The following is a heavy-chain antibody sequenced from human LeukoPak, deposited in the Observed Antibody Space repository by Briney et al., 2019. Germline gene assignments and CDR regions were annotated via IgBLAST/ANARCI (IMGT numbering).Heavy chain of an antibody. D-gene: IGHD6-13*01. V-gene: IGHV4-39*07. J-gene: IGHJ4*02. CDR2: IYYSEST. CDR1: GGSISSSSYY. Sequence: SETLSPTCTVSGGSISSSSYYWGWIRQPPGKGLEWIGSIYYSESTYYNPSLKSRVTISVDTSKNQFSLKLSSVTAADTAVYYCARADLSGYSSSWPPLFDYWGQGTLVTVSS. CDR3: ARADLSGYSSSWPPLFDY.